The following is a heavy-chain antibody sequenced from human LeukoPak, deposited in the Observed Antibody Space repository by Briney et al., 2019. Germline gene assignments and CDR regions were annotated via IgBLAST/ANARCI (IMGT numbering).Heavy chain of an antibody. CDR1: GYTFTSYA. D-gene: IGHD3-10*01. CDR2: INTNTGNP. J-gene: IGHJ6*02. Sequence: ASVKVSCKASGYTFTSYAMNWVRQAPGQGLEWMGWINTNTGNPTYAQGFTGRFVFSLDTSVSTAYLQISSLKAEDTAVYYCASALTLWFGPPPTMGMDVWGQGTTVTVSS. CDR3: ASALTLWFGPPPTMGMDV. V-gene: IGHV7-4-1*02.